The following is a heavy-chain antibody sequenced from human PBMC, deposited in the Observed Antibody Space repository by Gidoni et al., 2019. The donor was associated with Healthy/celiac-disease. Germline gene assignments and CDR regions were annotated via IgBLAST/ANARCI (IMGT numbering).Heavy chain of an antibody. CDR1: VSSFTSYW. Sequence: EVQLVQSGAEVKQPGDSLTISCKGSVSSFTSYWIGWVRQMPGKGLEWMGIIYPGDSETRYSPSFQGQVTISADKSISNAYLQWSSLKASDTAMYYCARSLGSSDVVDVYYYYGMDVWGQGTTVTVSS. J-gene: IGHJ6*02. CDR3: ARSLGSSDVVDVYYYYGMDV. V-gene: IGHV5-51*01. D-gene: IGHD2-15*01. CDR2: IYPGDSET.